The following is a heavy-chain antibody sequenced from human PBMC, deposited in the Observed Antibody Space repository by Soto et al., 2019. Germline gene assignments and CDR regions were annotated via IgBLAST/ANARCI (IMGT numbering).Heavy chain of an antibody. Sequence: QVQLVESGGGVVQPGRSLRLSCAASGFTFSSYGMHWVRQAPGKGLEWVAVIWYDGSNKYYADSVKGRFTISRDNSKNTLYLQMNSLRAEDTAVYYCARDILDCTKGVCYGYYYYGMDVWGQGTTVTVSS. D-gene: IGHD2-8*01. CDR2: IWYDGSNK. CDR1: GFTFSSYG. V-gene: IGHV3-33*01. CDR3: ARDILDCTKGVCYGYYYYGMDV. J-gene: IGHJ6*02.